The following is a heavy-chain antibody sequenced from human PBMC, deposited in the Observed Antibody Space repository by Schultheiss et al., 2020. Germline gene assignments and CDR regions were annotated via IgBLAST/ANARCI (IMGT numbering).Heavy chain of an antibody. CDR2: IYYSGST. Sequence: SETLSLTCTVSGGSISSSSYYWGWIRQPPGKGLEWIGYIYYSGSTNYNPSLKSRVTISVDTSKNQFSLKLSSVTAADTAVYYCASASITIFGAREYFQHWGQGTLVTVSS. CDR1: GGSISSSSYY. D-gene: IGHD3-3*01. V-gene: IGHV4-39*07. J-gene: IGHJ1*01. CDR3: ASASITIFGAREYFQH.